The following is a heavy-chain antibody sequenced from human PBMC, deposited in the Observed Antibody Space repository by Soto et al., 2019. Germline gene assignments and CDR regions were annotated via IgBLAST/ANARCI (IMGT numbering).Heavy chain of an antibody. J-gene: IGHJ5*02. CDR2: IIPIFGTA. V-gene: IGHV1-69*13. Sequence: SVKVSCKASGGTFSSYAISWVRQAPGQGLEWMGGIIPIFGTANYAQKFQGRVTITADESTSTAYMELSSLRSEDTAVYSCARLEPGRFDPWGQGTLVTVSS. CDR1: GGTFSSYA. CDR3: ARLEPGRFDP. D-gene: IGHD1-1*01.